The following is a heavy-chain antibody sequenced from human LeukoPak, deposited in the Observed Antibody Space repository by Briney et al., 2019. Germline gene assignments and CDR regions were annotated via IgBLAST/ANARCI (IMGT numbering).Heavy chain of an antibody. CDR2: IRQDGSEK. V-gene: IGHV3-7*04. CDR3: TRVGYIDEGIDY. D-gene: IGHD5-24*01. Sequence: GGSLRLSCAASGFSFSTYWMSWVRQAPEKGLEWVATIRQDGSEKLYVDSVKGRFTISRDNAKNSLYLQMNSLRAEDTAIYYCTRVGYIDEGIDYWGQGTLVTVSS. J-gene: IGHJ4*02. CDR1: GFSFSTYW.